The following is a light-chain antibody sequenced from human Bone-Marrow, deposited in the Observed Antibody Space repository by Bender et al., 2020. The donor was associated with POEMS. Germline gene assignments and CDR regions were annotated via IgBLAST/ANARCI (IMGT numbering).Light chain of an antibody. CDR2: KDT. CDR3: QSADSSGTYVV. Sequence: SYELTQPPSVSVSPGQTARITCSGDSFPKHYAYWYQQRPGQAPVLVIYKDTERPSGIPMRFSGSGSGTTVTLTISGVQAEDEADYYCQSADSSGTYVVFGGGTKLTVL. CDR1: SFPKHY. V-gene: IGLV3-25*03. J-gene: IGLJ2*01.